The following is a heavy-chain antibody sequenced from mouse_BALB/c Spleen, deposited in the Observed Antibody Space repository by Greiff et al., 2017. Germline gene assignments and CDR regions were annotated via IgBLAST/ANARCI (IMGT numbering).Heavy chain of an antibody. CDR2: ISSGGSYT. CDR3: ARRGNQYYFDY. V-gene: IGHV5-6*01. J-gene: IGHJ2*01. CDR1: GFTFSSYG. Sequence: EVMLVESGGDLVKPGGSLKLSCAASGFTFSSYGMSWVRQTPDKRLEWVATISSGGSYTYYPDSVKGRFTISRDNAKNTLYLQMSSLKSEDTAMYYCARRGNQYYFDYWGQGTTLTVSS.